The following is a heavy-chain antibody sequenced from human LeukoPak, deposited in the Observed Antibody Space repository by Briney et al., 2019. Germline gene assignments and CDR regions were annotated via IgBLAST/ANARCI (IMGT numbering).Heavy chain of an antibody. V-gene: IGHV3-48*03. J-gene: IGHJ3*02. CDR3: ARESGFRGDAFDI. CDR2: ISSSGGTI. CDR1: GFTFSSYE. D-gene: IGHD3-10*01. Sequence: GGSLRLSCAASGFTFSSYEMNWVRQAPGKGLEWVSYISSSGGTIYYADSVKGRFIISRDNAKNSLYLQMTSLRAEDTAVYYCARESGFRGDAFDIWGQGTMVTVSS.